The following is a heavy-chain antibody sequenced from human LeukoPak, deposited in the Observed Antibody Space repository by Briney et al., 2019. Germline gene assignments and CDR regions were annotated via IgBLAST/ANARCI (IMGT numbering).Heavy chain of an antibody. Sequence: GGSLRLSCAASGFTFSSYAMSWVRQAPGKGLEWVSAISGSGGDTYYADSVKGRFTISRDTSKNTLYLQMNSLRAEGTAVYYCAKASGTDSVWESYRPYYSYYVDVWGKGTTVTVSS. D-gene: IGHD3-16*02. CDR2: ISGSGGDT. V-gene: IGHV3-23*01. CDR1: GFTFSSYA. CDR3: AKASGTDSVWESYRPYYSYYVDV. J-gene: IGHJ6*03.